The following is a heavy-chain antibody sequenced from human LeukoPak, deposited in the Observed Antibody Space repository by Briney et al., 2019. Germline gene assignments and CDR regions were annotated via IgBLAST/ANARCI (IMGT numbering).Heavy chain of an antibody. CDR1: GGPIISHY. D-gene: IGHD5-12*01. CDR2: MYYSGST. J-gene: IGHJ5*02. Sequence: SETLSLTCTVSGGPIISHYWTWIRQPPGKGLEWIGYMYYSGSTKYNPSLKSRVAISIDTSKNQLSLKLSSVTAADTAVYYCARDTYDYYFDPWGQGTLVTVSS. V-gene: IGHV4-59*11. CDR3: ARDTYDYYFDP.